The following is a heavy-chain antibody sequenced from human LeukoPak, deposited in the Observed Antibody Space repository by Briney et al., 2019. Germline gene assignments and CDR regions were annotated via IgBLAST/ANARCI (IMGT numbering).Heavy chain of an antibody. CDR3: ARGGPGSDYYGMDV. D-gene: IGHD1-26*01. CDR1: GGSISSSSYY. J-gene: IGHJ6*02. V-gene: IGHV4-39*07. Sequence: SETLSLTCTVSGGSISSSSYYWGWIRQPPGKGLEWIGSIYYSGSTYYNPSLKSRVTISVDTSKNQFSLKLSSVTAADTAVYYCARGGPGSDYYGMDVWGQGTTVTVSS. CDR2: IYYSGST.